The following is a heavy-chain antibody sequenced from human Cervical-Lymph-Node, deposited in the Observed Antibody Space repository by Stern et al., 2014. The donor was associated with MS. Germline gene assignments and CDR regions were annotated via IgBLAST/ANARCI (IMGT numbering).Heavy chain of an antibody. CDR3: AGLVA. V-gene: IGHV3-9*01. J-gene: IGHJ4*02. CDR1: GFTFGDYV. D-gene: IGHD2-8*02. Sequence: VQLLESGGGLVQPGRSLSLSCAASGFTFGDYVMHWVRQVPGQGLERVSGIRWNSGSIDYADSAKGRFTIFRDNANDTLYLQMNSLRVEDTALYYCAGLVAWGQGILVTVSS. CDR2: IRWNSGSI.